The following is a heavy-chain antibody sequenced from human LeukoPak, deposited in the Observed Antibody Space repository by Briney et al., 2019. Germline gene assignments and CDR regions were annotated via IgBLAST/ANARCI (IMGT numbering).Heavy chain of an antibody. CDR2: IARKTYGGTA. J-gene: IGHJ4*02. V-gene: IGHV3-49*04. Sequence: GGCLRLARTASGFTFGNNAIAWVRQAPGGGREWVGFIARKTYGGTAEYAASVKGRFTISRDDSKSIAYLQMNSLKTEDTAVYFCSRDQTPYYWGQGTLVTVSS. CDR3: SRDQTPYY. CDR1: GFTFGNNA.